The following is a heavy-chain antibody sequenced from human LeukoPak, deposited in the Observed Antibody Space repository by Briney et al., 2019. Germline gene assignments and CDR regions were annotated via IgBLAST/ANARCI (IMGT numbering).Heavy chain of an antibody. CDR1: GYSFTSYG. CDR3: ARGFQRGGFDP. CDR2: ISAYNGNT. Sequence: ASVKVSCKASGYSFTSYGITWVRQGPGQGLEWMGWISAYNGNTNYAQKLQGRVTMTTDTSTSTAYMELRSLRSDDTAVYYCARGFQRGGFDPWGQGTLVTVSS. D-gene: IGHD3-10*01. J-gene: IGHJ5*02. V-gene: IGHV1-18*04.